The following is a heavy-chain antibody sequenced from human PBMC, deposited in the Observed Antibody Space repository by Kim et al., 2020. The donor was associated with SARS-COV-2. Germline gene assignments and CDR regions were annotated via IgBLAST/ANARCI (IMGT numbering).Heavy chain of an antibody. V-gene: IGHV4-34*01. D-gene: IGHD3-3*01. CDR3: AQNPGSGYDY. Sequence: GTTNYPPSLKSRVTISVDTSKNQFSMKLSSVTAADTAVYYCAQNPGSGYDYWGQGTLVTVSS. J-gene: IGHJ4*02. CDR2: GTT.